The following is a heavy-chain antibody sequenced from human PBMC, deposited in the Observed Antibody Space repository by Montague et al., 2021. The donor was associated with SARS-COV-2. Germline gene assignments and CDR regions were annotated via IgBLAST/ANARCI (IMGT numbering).Heavy chain of an antibody. CDR3: ARQLRVRRTWQVGDYNHYGMDV. Sequence: SETLSLTCTVSGGSITSNWYSWIRQPPGKGLEWIAYIYYSGRTNXNPSLQSRVTISVDTSRNQFSLRLTSVTAADTAVYYCARQLRVRRTWQVGDYNHYGMDVWGQGTTVSVSS. CDR1: GGSITSNW. V-gene: IGHV4-59*08. CDR2: IYYSGRT. J-gene: IGHJ6*02. D-gene: IGHD3-10*01.